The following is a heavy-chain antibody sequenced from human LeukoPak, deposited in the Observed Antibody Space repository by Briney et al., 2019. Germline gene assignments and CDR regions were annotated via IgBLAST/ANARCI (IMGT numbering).Heavy chain of an antibody. CDR1: GFTFTTYA. D-gene: IGHD3-10*01. J-gene: IGHJ4*02. V-gene: IGHV3-23*01. Sequence: GGSLRLSCAASGFTFTTYAMSWVRQAPGKGLEWVSSVSDTGDRTYYADSVKGRFTISRDNSKNTLYLHMYSPRADDTAVYYCAQGGGSGFDNWGQGTLVTVSS. CDR3: AQGGGSGFDN. CDR2: VSDTGDRT.